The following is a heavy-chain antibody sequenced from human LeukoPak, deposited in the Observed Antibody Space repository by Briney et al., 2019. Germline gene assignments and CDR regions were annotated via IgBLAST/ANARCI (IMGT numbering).Heavy chain of an antibody. J-gene: IGHJ6*03. CDR2: ISSSGSTI. Sequence: GGSLRLSCAASGFTFSSYEMNWVRQAPGKGLEWVSYISSSGSTIYYADSVKGRFTISRDNAKNSLYLQMNSLRAEDTAVYYCARARYNWNPNYYYYMDVWGKGTTVTVSS. CDR3: ARARYNWNPNYYYYMDV. CDR1: GFTFSSYE. D-gene: IGHD1-20*01. V-gene: IGHV3-48*03.